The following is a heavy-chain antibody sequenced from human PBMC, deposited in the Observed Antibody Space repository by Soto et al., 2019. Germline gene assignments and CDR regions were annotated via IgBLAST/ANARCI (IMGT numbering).Heavy chain of an antibody. J-gene: IGHJ5*02. CDR2: INHSGST. CDR1: GGSFSGYY. CDR3: AAIGTWFDP. V-gene: IGHV4-34*01. Sequence: SETLSLTCAVYGGSFSGYYWSWIRQPPGKGLERIGEINHSGSTNYNPSLKSRVTISVDTSKNQFSLKLSSVTAADTAVYYCAAIGTWFDPWGQGTLVTVSS.